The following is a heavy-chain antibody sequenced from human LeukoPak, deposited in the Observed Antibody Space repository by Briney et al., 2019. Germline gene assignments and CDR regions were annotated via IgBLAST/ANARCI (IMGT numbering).Heavy chain of an antibody. V-gene: IGHV3-21*01. Sequence: GGSLRLSCAASGFTFSSYSMNWVRQAPGKGLEWVSSISSSSSYIYYADSVKGRFTISRDNAKNSLYLQMNSLRAEDTAVYYCAREWGPDDFWSGYHDYWGQGTLVTVSS. J-gene: IGHJ4*02. CDR3: AREWGPDDFWSGYHDY. CDR1: GFTFSSYS. D-gene: IGHD3-3*01. CDR2: ISSSSSYI.